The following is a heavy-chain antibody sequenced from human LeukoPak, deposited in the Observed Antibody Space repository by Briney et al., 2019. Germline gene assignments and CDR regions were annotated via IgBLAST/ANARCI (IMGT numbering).Heavy chain of an antibody. V-gene: IGHV1-18*01. D-gene: IGHD3-3*01. CDR2: ISAYNART. CDR1: GYTFTRDG. J-gene: IGHJ6*03. CDR3: ARVSERFLEWLLGNYYYMDV. Sequence: ASVKVSCKVSGYTFTRDGVTWVRQAPGQGLEWMGWISAYNARTNYSQKFQGRVTMTTDTSTSTAYMELRSLRSDDTAVCYCARVSERFLEWLLGNYYYMDVWGKGTTVTVSS.